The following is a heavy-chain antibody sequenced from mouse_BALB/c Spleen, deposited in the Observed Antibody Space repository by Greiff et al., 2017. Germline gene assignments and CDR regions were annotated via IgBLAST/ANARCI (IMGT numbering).Heavy chain of an antibody. Sequence: VQLQQSGTVLARPGASVKMSCKASGYSFTSYWMHWVKQRPGQGLEWIGAIYPGNSDTSYNQKFKGKAKLTAVTSASTAYMELSSLTNEDSAVYYCTREGTVRRLYAMDCWGQGTSVTVSS. D-gene: IGHD2-14*01. CDR3: TREGTVRRLYAMDC. V-gene: IGHV1-5*01. J-gene: IGHJ4*01. CDR2: IYPGNSDT. CDR1: GYSFTSYW.